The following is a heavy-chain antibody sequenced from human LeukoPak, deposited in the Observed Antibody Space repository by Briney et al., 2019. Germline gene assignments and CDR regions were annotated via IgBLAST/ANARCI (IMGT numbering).Heavy chain of an antibody. V-gene: IGHV3-23*01. CDR1: GFTFSSYA. J-gene: IGHJ4*02. Sequence: GGSLRLSCAASGFTFSSYAMSWVRQAPGKGLEWVSGISGSGGSTYYADSVKGRFTISRDNSKNTLYLQMNSLRGEDTAVYYCAKVAYSSSWYAFDYWGQGTLVTVSS. CDR2: ISGSGGST. CDR3: AKVAYSSSWYAFDY. D-gene: IGHD6-13*01.